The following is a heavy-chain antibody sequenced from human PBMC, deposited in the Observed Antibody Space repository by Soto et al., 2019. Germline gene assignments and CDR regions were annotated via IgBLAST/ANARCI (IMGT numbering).Heavy chain of an antibody. CDR3: VKLRTDWVNDAFEM. CDR2: ISRTGENT. CDR1: GFSFSRYA. D-gene: IGHD3-9*01. V-gene: IGHV3-23*01. J-gene: IGHJ3*02. Sequence: EVQLLESGGGLVQPGWSLRLSCEASGFSFSRYAMRWVRPAPGKGLEWVSAISRTGENTHYADSVKGRFTISRDNSKTTLYLQMNSLRAEDTAVYYCVKLRTDWVNDAFEMWGQGTMVTVSS.